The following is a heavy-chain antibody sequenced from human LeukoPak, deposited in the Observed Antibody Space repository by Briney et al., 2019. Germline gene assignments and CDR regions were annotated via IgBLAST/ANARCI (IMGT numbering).Heavy chain of an antibody. V-gene: IGHV4-34*01. CDR2: INHSGST. CDR1: GGSFSGYY. CDR3: ARGRGYSYGYGRIDY. D-gene: IGHD5-18*01. J-gene: IGHJ4*02. Sequence: SETLSLTCAVYGGSFSGYYWSWIRQPPGKGLEWIGEINHSGSTNYNPSLKSRATISVDTSKNQFSLKLSSVTAADTAVYYCARGRGYSYGYGRIDYWGQGTLVTVSS.